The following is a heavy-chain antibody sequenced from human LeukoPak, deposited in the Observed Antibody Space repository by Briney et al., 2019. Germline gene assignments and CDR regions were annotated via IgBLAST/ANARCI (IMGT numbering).Heavy chain of an antibody. V-gene: IGHV4-59*01. CDR3: ARDKRGTVDY. CDR2: FYYSGST. J-gene: IGHJ4*02. D-gene: IGHD1-1*01. Sequence: SETLSLTCTVSGGPITSYYWSWIRQPPGKGLEWIGYFYYSGSTNYNPSLNSRVTISVDTSKNQFSLKLSSVTAADTAVYYCARDKRGTVDYWGQGTLVTVSS. CDR1: GGPITSYY.